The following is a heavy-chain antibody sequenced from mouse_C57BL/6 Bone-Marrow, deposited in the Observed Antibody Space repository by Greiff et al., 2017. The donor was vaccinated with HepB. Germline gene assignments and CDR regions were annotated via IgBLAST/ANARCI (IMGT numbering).Heavy chain of an antibody. D-gene: IGHD2-4*01. CDR1: GFSLTSYA. CDR2: IWTGGGT. J-gene: IGHJ4*01. CDR3: ARDYEGLNYAMDY. V-gene: IGHV2-9-1*01. Sequence: VKLVESGPGLVAPSQSLSITCTVSGFSLTSYAISWVRQPPGKGLEWLGVIWTGGGTNYNSALKSRLSISKDNSKSQVFLKMNSLQTDDTARYYCARDYEGLNYAMDYWGQGTSVTVSS.